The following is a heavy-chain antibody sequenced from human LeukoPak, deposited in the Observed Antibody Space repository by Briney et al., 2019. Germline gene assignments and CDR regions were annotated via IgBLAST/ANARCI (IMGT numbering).Heavy chain of an antibody. V-gene: IGHV1-58*01. Sequence: ASAKVSCKASGVTFTSSAVQWVRQARGQRLEWIGWIVVGSDNTTYAQKFQERVTITTDMSTSTAYMELCSLRSEDTAVYFCAAIVSSGYYCQHWGQSTLVTVSS. CDR1: GVTFTSSA. D-gene: IGHD3-22*01. CDR2: IVVGSDNT. CDR3: AAIVSSGYYCQH. J-gene: IGHJ1*01.